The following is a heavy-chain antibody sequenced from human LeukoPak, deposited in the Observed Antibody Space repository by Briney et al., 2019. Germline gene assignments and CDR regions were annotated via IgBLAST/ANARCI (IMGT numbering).Heavy chain of an antibody. CDR2: IIPIFGTA. D-gene: IGHD2-2*01. J-gene: IGHJ5*02. CDR1: GGTFSSYA. CDR3: ARTPTYCSSTSCYDDP. Sequence: ASVKVSCKASGGTFSSYAISWVRQAPGQGLEWMGGIIPIFGTANYAQKFQGRVTITADESTSTAYMELSSPRSEDTAVYYCARTPTYCSSTSCYDDPWGQGTLVTVSS. V-gene: IGHV1-69*13.